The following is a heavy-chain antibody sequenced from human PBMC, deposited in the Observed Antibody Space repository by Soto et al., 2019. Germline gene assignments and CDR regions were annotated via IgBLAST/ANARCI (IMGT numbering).Heavy chain of an antibody. CDR2: IYYSGST. CDR3: ARVGGMVRGVPDY. CDR1: GGSISSGDYY. D-gene: IGHD3-10*01. Sequence: QVQLQESGPGLVKPSQTLSLTCTVSGGSISSGDYYWSWIRQPPGKGLEWIGYIYYSGSTYYNPSLKSRGTISVDTSKNQFSLKLSSVTAADTAVYYCARVGGMVRGVPDYWGQGTLVTVSS. J-gene: IGHJ4*02. V-gene: IGHV4-30-4*01.